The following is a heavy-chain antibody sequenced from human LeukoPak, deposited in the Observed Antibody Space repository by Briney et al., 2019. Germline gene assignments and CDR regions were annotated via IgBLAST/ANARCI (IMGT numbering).Heavy chain of an antibody. CDR2: IYYSGST. D-gene: IGHD3-22*01. CDR3: ASTIYLYYYDSSGYYSLPFDY. J-gene: IGHJ4*02. V-gene: IGHV4-39*01. CDR1: GGSISSSSHY. Sequence: PSETLSLTCTVSGGSISSSSHYWGWIRQPPGKGLEWIGSIYYSGSTYYNPSLKSRVTISVDTSKNQFSLKLSSVTAADTAVYYCASTIYLYYYDSSGYYSLPFDYWGQGTLVTVSS.